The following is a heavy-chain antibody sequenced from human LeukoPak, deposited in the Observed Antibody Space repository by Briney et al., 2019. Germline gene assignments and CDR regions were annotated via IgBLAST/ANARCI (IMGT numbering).Heavy chain of an antibody. J-gene: IGHJ4*02. Sequence: GGSLRLSCAASGFTFSDYYMSWIRQAPGKGLEWISYITSSGTNIYYADSVKGRFTISRDNAKNSLYLQMNSLRAEDTAVYYCARDSIPYYYGSGSNTDYWGQGTLVTVSS. CDR1: GFTFSDYY. CDR2: ITSSGTNI. V-gene: IGHV3-11*04. CDR3: ARDSIPYYYGSGSNTDY. D-gene: IGHD3-10*01.